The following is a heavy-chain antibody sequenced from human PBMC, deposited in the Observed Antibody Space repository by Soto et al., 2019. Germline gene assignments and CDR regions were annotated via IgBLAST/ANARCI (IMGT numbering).Heavy chain of an antibody. D-gene: IGHD2-15*01. Sequence: EVQLVETGGGLIQPGGSLRLSCAASGFTVSSNYMSWVRQAPGKGLEWVSVIYSGSSTYYADSVKGRFTISRDNSKNTLYLQMNSLRAEDTAVYYCAREGGYCSGGSCYYYYGMDVWGQGTTVTVSS. V-gene: IGHV3-53*02. CDR1: GFTVSSNY. J-gene: IGHJ6*02. CDR2: IYSGSST. CDR3: AREGGYCSGGSCYYYYGMDV.